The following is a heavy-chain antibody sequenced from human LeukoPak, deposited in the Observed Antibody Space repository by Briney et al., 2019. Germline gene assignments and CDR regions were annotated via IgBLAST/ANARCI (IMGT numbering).Heavy chain of an antibody. CDR2: ISSSGGIT. J-gene: IGHJ4*02. Sequence: GGSLRLSCTASGCIFSNYAMDWVRQAPGKGLEWVSSISSSGGITYYADCVKGRFDISRDNSKNTLYLQMNSLRAEDTAIYHCAKRIAVAGTPLDYWGQGTLVTVSS. V-gene: IGHV3-23*01. D-gene: IGHD6-19*01. CDR1: GCIFSNYA. CDR3: AKRIAVAGTPLDY.